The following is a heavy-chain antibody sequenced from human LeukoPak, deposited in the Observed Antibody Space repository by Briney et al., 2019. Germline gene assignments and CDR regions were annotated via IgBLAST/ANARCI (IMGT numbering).Heavy chain of an antibody. D-gene: IGHD2-15*01. CDR3: ARDGGGSLHGMDV. CDR1: GGSISSGVYC. V-gene: IGHV4-31*03. J-gene: IGHJ6*02. Sequence: SETLSLTCTVSGGSISSGVYCWSWIRQRPGEGLQWIGYICSSGSAYYNASLKSRVSMSTDTSNNQFSLKLNSVTAADTAVYYCARDGGGSLHGMDVWGQGTTVTVSS. CDR2: ICSSGSA.